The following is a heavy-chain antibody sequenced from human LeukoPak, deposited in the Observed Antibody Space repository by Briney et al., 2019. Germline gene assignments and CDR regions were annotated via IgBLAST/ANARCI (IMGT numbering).Heavy chain of an antibody. CDR1: GFTFSSYW. CDR3: AKGFSSMAFDI. CDR2: INTDGRST. J-gene: IGHJ3*02. D-gene: IGHD6-13*01. V-gene: IGHV3-74*01. Sequence: GGSLRLSCAASGFTFSSYWMHWVRQAPGKGLVWVSHINTDGRSTGHADSVKGRFTISRDNAKNTLYLQMNSLRAEDTAVYYCAKGFSSMAFDIWGQGTMVTVSS.